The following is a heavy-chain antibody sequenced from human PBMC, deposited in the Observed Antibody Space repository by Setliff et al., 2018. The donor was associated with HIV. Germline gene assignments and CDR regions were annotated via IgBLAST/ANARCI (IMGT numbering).Heavy chain of an antibody. V-gene: IGHV4-34*01. CDR2: INHSGST. J-gene: IGHJ4*02. CDR3: VRVPDY. Sequence: SETLSLTCAVYGGTISGYNWSWIRQPPGKGLEWIGEINHSGSTNYNPSLNSRVTISVDTSKNQFPLKLSSVTAADTAVYYCVRVPDYWGQGTLVTVSS. CDR1: GGTISGYN.